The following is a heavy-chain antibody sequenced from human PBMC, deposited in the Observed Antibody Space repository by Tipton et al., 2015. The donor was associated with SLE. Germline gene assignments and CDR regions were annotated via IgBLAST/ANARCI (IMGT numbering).Heavy chain of an antibody. CDR2: IYTSGST. V-gene: IGHV4-61*02. CDR1: GGSISSGSHY. CDR3: ARDPVAGRGIDY. Sequence: TLSLTCTVSGGSISSGSHYWSWIRQPAGKGLEWIGRIYTSGSTNYNPSVKSRVTISVDTSKNQFSLKLGSVTAADTAVYYCARDPVAGRGIDYWGQGTLVTVSS. J-gene: IGHJ4*02. D-gene: IGHD6-19*01.